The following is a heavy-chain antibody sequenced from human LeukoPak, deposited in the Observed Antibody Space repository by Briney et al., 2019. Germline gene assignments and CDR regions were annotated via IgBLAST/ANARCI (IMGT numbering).Heavy chain of an antibody. Sequence: GGSLSLSCAASGFTFSSYAMHWVRQAPGKGLEYVSAISSNGGSTYYANSVKGRFTISRDNSKNTLYLQMGSLRAEDMAVYYCARVKWLRSGLDYWGQGTLVTVSS. CDR3: ARVKWLRSGLDY. V-gene: IGHV3-64*01. CDR2: ISSNGGST. D-gene: IGHD5-12*01. J-gene: IGHJ4*02. CDR1: GFTFSSYA.